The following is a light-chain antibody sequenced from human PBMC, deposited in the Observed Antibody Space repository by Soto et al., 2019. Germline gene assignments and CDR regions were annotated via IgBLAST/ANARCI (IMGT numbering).Light chain of an antibody. CDR2: GAS. V-gene: IGKV3-20*01. CDR1: QSVSSSY. CDR3: QQYGSSPPVT. J-gene: IGKJ5*01. Sequence: EIVLTQSPGTLSLSPGERATLSCRASQSVSSSYLAWYQQKPGQAPRLLIYGASSRATGIPDRFSGSGPGTDFTLTISRLEPEDFAVYYCQQYGSSPPVTFGQGTRLAIK.